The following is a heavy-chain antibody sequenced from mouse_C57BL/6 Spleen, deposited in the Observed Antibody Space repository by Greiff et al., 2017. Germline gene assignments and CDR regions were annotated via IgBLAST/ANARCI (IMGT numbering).Heavy chain of an antibody. CDR1: GFTFSSYA. V-gene: IGHV5-4*01. D-gene: IGHD1-1*01. Sequence: EVKLVESGGGLVKPGGSLKLSCAASGFTFSSYAMSWVRQTPEKRLEWVATISDGGSYTYYPDNVKGRFTISRDNAKNNLYLQRSHLKSEDTAMYYCARDKAIYYGSRYFDYWGQGTTLTVSS. J-gene: IGHJ2*01. CDR3: ARDKAIYYGSRYFDY. CDR2: ISDGGSYT.